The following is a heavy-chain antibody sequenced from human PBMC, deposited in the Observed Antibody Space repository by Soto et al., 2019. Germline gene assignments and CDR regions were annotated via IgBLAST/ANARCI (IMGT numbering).Heavy chain of an antibody. Sequence: SETLSLTCTVSGGSISSYYWSWIRQPPGKGLELIGYVYYSGSTNYNPSLRSRVNISVDTSKNQLSLKMSSVTAADTAVYYCARDPGSWYFYSWGQRIQVTVSS. CDR3: ARDPGSWYFYS. J-gene: IGHJ4*02. CDR2: VYYSGST. V-gene: IGHV4-59*01. D-gene: IGHD3-10*01. CDR1: GGSISSYY.